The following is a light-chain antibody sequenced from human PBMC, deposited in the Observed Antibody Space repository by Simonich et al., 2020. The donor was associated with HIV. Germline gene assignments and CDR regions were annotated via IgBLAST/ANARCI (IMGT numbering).Light chain of an antibody. V-gene: IGLV2-14*01. CDR1: SRDVGGYNF. Sequence: QSALTQPASGSGSPGPSITISCTGSSRDVGGYNFVSWYQQHPGKAPKLMIYDVTKRPSGVSNRVSGSKSGNTASLTISGLQAEDEANYYCSSYRSINTLVFGGGTKLTVL. CDR2: DVT. CDR3: SSYRSINTLV. J-gene: IGLJ2*01.